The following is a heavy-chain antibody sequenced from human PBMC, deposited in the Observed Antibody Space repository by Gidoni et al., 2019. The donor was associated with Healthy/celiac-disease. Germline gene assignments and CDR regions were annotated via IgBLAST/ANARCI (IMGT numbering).Heavy chain of an antibody. CDR3: AKDRQLGYYGMDV. D-gene: IGHD1-1*01. V-gene: IGHV3-30*18. CDR2: ISYDGSNK. CDR1: GFTFSSYG. J-gene: IGHJ6*02. Sequence: QVQLVESGGGVVQPGRSLRLSCAASGFTFSSYGMHWVRQAPGKGLEWVAVISYDGSNKYYADSVKGRFTISRDNSKNTLYLQMNSLRAEDTAVYYCAKDRQLGYYGMDVWGQGTTVTVSS.